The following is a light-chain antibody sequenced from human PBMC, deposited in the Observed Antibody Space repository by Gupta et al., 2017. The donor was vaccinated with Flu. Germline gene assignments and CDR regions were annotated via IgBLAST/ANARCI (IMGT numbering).Light chain of an antibody. V-gene: IGLV1-36*01. CDR2: YDN. J-gene: IGLJ3*02. CDR1: NSNIGNNA. CDR3: ASWDDRLHGWV. Sequence: QSVLTQPPSVSEAPGQRVTIHCFGSNSNIGNNAVNWYQQFPGKSPKLLIYYDNLVSAGVSDRFSGSKSGTSASLAISGLQSQDEADYYCASWDDRLHGWVCGGGTKLTV.